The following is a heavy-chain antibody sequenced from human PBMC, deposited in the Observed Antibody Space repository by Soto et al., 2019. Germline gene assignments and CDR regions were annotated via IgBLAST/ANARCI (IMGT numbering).Heavy chain of an antibody. J-gene: IGHJ6*02. CDR2: IYPGNSDT. D-gene: IGHD6-13*01. CDR1: GYNFANYW. CDR3: ARTSAAGKYYYGMDV. V-gene: IGHV5-51*01. Sequence: PGESLKISCKGSGYNFANYWIGWVRQMPGKGLEWMGIIYPGNSDTRYSPSFQGQVTISADTSISTAYLEWSSLKASDTAIYYCARTSAAGKYYYGMDVWGQGTTVTVSS.